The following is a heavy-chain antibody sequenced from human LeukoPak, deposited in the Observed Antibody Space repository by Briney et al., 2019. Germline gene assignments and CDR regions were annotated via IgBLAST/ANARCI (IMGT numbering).Heavy chain of an antibody. V-gene: IGHV4-30-4*01. J-gene: IGHJ5*02. D-gene: IGHD3-22*01. CDR1: GGSISSGDYY. Sequence: PSETLSLTCTVSGGSISSGDYYWSWIRQPPGKGLAWIAYMYYSGSTYYNPSLKSRVTMPADTSKNQLSLKLSSVTAADTAVYYCARPYYYDSRIDPWGQGILVTVSS. CDR3: ARPYYYDSRIDP. CDR2: MYYSGST.